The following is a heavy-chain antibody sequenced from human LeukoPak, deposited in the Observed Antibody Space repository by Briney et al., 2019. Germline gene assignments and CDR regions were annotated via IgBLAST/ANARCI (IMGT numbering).Heavy chain of an antibody. CDR1: GFTFSSYS. D-gene: IGHD4-17*01. J-gene: IGHJ4*02. Sequence: GGALRLSCAASGFTFSSYSMQWVRQTPGKGLEWVGIMSNSGENTFYGEAVKGRFTISRDNSQNTLYLQMNSLRPEDTAVYYCAKGGASVTRYVDYWGQGTLVTVSS. CDR3: AKGGASVTRYVDY. V-gene: IGHV3-30*18. CDR2: MSNSGENT.